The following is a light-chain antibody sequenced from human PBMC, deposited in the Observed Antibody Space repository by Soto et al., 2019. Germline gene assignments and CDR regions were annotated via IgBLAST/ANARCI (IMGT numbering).Light chain of an antibody. CDR2: GAS. J-gene: IGKJ1*01. CDR1: QSISSSY. Sequence: EIVLTQSPCTLSLSPGERATLSCRASQSISSSYLAWYQQKPGQAPRLLIYGASSRATGIPDRFSGSGSGTDFTLTISRLEPEDFAVYYCQQYGSSLPTFGQGTKVDI. V-gene: IGKV3-20*01. CDR3: QQYGSSLPT.